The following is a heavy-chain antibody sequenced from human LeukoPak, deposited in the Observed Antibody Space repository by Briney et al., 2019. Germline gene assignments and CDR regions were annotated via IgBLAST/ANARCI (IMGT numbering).Heavy chain of an antibody. Sequence: GGSLRLSCAASGFTFSGYSMNWVRQAPGRGLEWVSSMSVSSGLIYYADSVKGRFTISRDNAKSSLYLQMNRLRVEDTAVYYCAREFAGSASGAGYWGQGTLVTVSS. V-gene: IGHV3-21*01. CDR3: AREFAGSASGAGY. J-gene: IGHJ4*02. CDR1: GFTFSGYS. CDR2: MSVSSGLI. D-gene: IGHD1-26*01.